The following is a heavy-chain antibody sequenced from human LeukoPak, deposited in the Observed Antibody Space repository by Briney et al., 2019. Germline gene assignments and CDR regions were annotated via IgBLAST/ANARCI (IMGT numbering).Heavy chain of an antibody. D-gene: IGHD4-17*01. J-gene: IGHJ4*02. Sequence: PGGSLRLSCAASRFTFDDYAMHWVRRTPGKGLEWVSTINWNSGHIDYADSVRGRFTISRDNAKNSLYLQMNSLRAEDSALYYCTKDMMSGDGDYVFDYWGRGTLVTVSS. CDR3: TKDMMSGDGDYVFDY. V-gene: IGHV3-9*01. CDR1: RFTFDDYA. CDR2: INWNSGHI.